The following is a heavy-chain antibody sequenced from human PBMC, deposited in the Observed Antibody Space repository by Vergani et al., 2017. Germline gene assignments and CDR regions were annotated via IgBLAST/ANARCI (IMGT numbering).Heavy chain of an antibody. CDR1: GDSISSGVYY. J-gene: IGHJ4*02. CDR2: IYSTGST. D-gene: IGHD3-22*01. CDR3: ARMGGYDEGDAFRIGYFDS. Sequence: QVQLQESGPGLVKPSQTLSLTCSVSGDSISSGVYYWNWIRQHPGKGLEWIGYIYSTGSTHHNPSLRSRINMSVDTSKNRFSLKLNSVTAADTAMYYCARMGGYDEGDAFRIGYFDSWGPGILVTVSS. V-gene: IGHV4-31*03.